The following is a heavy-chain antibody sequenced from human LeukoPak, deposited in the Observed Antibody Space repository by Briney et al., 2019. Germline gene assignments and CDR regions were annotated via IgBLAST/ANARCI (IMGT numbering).Heavy chain of an antibody. CDR1: GLTFSSSW. D-gene: IGHD5-18*01. Sequence: GVSLRLSCAVSGLTFSSSWMDWVRQAPGKGLEWVASINPDGNKKYSADSVKGRFTISRDNAENSLYLQMNSLRVEDTAFYYCARDLAYSRLDYWGQGMLVTVSS. CDR3: ARDLAYSRLDY. V-gene: IGHV3-7*01. J-gene: IGHJ4*02. CDR2: INPDGNKK.